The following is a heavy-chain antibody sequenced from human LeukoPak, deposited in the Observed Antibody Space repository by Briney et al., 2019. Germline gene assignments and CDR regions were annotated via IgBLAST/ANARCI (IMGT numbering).Heavy chain of an antibody. CDR1: GYTFTSYG. CDR2: ISAYNGNT. Sequence: ASVKVSCTASGYTFTSYGISWVRQAPGQGLEWMGWISAYNGNTNYAQKLQGRVTMTTDTSTSTAYMELRSLRSDDTAVYYCARVIAVAGHLDYWGQGTLVTVSS. V-gene: IGHV1-18*01. J-gene: IGHJ4*02. D-gene: IGHD6-19*01. CDR3: ARVIAVAGHLDY.